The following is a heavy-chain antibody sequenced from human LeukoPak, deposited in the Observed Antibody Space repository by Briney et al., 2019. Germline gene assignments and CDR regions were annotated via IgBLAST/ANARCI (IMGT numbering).Heavy chain of an antibody. CDR2: INPNSGGT. CDR1: GYTFTGYY. V-gene: IGHV1-2*02. CDR3: AREWQQPLDYFDY. D-gene: IGHD6-13*01. Sequence: ASVKVSCKASGYTFTGYYMHWVRQAPGQGLEWMGWINPNSGGTNYAQKFQGRVTITRNTSISTAYMELSSLRSEDTAVYYCAREWQQPLDYFDYWGQGTLVTVSS. J-gene: IGHJ4*02.